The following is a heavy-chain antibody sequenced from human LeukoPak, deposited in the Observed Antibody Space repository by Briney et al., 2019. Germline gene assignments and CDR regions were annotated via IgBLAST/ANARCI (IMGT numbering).Heavy chain of an antibody. D-gene: IGHD4-23*01. CDR3: ARLNYGGNSGIPNFDY. V-gene: IGHV3-74*01. Sequence: GGSLRLSCAASGFTFSSYWMHWVRQAPGKGLVWVSRINSDGSSTIYADSVKGRLTISRDNAKNTLYLQMNSLRAEDTAVYYCARLNYGGNSGIPNFDYWGQGTLVTVSS. J-gene: IGHJ4*02. CDR1: GFTFSSYW. CDR2: INSDGSST.